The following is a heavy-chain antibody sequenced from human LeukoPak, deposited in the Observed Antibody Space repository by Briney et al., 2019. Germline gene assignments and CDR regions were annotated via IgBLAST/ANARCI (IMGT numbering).Heavy chain of an antibody. CDR3: ARVSSSWYQDWYFDL. Sequence: PPETLSLTCTVSGYSISSGYFWGWIRQPPGKGLEWIGSVYHSGITYYNPSLKSRVAISVDTSKHQFSLKLSSVTAADTAVYYCARVSSSWYQDWYFDLWGRGTLVTVSS. J-gene: IGHJ2*01. CDR2: VYHSGIT. D-gene: IGHD6-13*01. CDR1: GYSISSGYF. V-gene: IGHV4-38-2*02.